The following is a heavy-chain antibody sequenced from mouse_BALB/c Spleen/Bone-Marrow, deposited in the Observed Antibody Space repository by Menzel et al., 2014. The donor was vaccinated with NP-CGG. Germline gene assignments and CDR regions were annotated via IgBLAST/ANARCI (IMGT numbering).Heavy chain of an antibody. CDR3: TRWGTTVVAYYAMDY. J-gene: IGHJ4*01. D-gene: IGHD1-1*01. CDR2: IDPSDSYT. Sequence: LVESGAELVKPGASVKMSCKASGYTFTSYWMHWVKQRPGQGLEWIGVIDPSDSYTSYNQKFKGKATLTVDTSSSTAYMQLNSLTSEDSAVYYCTRWGTTVVAYYAMDYWGQGTSVTVSS. CDR1: GYTFTSYW. V-gene: IGHV1S127*01.